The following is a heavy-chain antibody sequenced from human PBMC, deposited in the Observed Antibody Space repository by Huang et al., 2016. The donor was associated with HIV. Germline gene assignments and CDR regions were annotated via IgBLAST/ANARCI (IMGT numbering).Heavy chain of an antibody. Sequence: GGGLVQPGGSLRLSCAASGFSISSYWRHWVRQAPGKGLVWVSRINSDGSSTSYADSVKGRFTISRDNAKNTLYLQMNSPRAEDTAVYYCARDPRIQSWLNFFDYWGQGTLVSVSS. V-gene: IGHV3-74*01. CDR2: INSDGSST. J-gene: IGHJ4*02. CDR1: GFSISSYW. D-gene: IGHD3-22*01. CDR3: ARDPRIQSWLNFFDY.